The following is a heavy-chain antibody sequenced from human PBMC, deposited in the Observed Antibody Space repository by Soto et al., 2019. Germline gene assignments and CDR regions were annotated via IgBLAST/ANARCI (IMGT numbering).Heavy chain of an antibody. D-gene: IGHD3-3*01. Sequence: TLSLTFTVSGGSISSCGFYWSWIRQHPGKGLEWIGYIYYSGTTSYNPSLKSRLIISLDTSKKQFSLRLSSVTAADTAVYYCARGARIFGVVTPPDYWGQGTLVTVSS. CDR2: IYYSGTT. J-gene: IGHJ4*01. V-gene: IGHV4-31*03. CDR3: ARGARIFGVVTPPDY. CDR1: GGSISSCGFY.